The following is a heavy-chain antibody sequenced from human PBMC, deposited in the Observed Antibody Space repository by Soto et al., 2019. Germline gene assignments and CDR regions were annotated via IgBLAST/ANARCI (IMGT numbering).Heavy chain of an antibody. D-gene: IGHD3-10*01. CDR3: ARWVRGSITYYYGMDV. Sequence: QVQLQESGPGLVKPSQTLSLTCTVSGGSISSGGYYWSWIRQHPGKGLEWIGYIYYSGSTYYNPSLKSRVTISVDTSKNQFSLKLSSVTAADTAVYYCARWVRGSITYYYGMDVWGQGTTVTVSS. V-gene: IGHV4-31*03. J-gene: IGHJ6*02. CDR2: IYYSGST. CDR1: GGSISSGGYY.